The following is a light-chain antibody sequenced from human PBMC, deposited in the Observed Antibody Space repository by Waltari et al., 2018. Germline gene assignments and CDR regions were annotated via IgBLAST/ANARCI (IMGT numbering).Light chain of an antibody. Sequence: EIVLTQSPGTLSLSPGESATLSCRASQSISRSYLAWYQEKPGQAPRLLIYAASSRATGIPDRFSGSGSGTDFTLTISRLEPEDFAVYYCQQYAGSPRTFGQGTKVEIK. CDR2: AAS. CDR1: QSISRSY. V-gene: IGKV3-20*01. J-gene: IGKJ1*01. CDR3: QQYAGSPRT.